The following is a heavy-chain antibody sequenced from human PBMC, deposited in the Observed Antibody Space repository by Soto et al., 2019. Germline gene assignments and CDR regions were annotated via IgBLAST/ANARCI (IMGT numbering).Heavy chain of an antibody. CDR1: GYTFTGYY. CDR2: INPNSGGT. J-gene: IGHJ3*02. D-gene: IGHD3-22*01. Sequence: ASVQVSCKASGYTFTGYYMHWVRQPPAQEGEWMGWINPNSGGTNYAQKFQGWVTMTRDASISTAYMELSRLRSDDTAVYYCAIFRVYYDSSGYPTGAFDIWGQGTMVTVSS. V-gene: IGHV1-2*04. CDR3: AIFRVYYDSSGYPTGAFDI.